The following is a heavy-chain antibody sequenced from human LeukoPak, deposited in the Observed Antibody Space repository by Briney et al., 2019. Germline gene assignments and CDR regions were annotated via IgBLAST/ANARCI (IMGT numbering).Heavy chain of an antibody. J-gene: IGHJ4*02. Sequence: GGSLRLSCAASGFTFDDYVIHWVRQAPGKGLEWVSLISGDGDSTYYADSVKGRFTISRDNSKNSLYLQMNSMRAEDTAVYYCASRYGSGTYYPFDYWGQGILVTVSS. CDR2: ISGDGDST. CDR1: GFTFDDYV. V-gene: IGHV3-43*02. CDR3: ASRYGSGTYYPFDY. D-gene: IGHD3-10*01.